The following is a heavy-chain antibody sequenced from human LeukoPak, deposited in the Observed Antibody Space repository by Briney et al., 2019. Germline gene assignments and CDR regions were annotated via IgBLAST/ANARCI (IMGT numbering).Heavy chain of an antibody. CDR3: AREVGDFDY. CDR1: GFTFANYA. J-gene: IGHJ4*02. V-gene: IGHV3-23*01. D-gene: IGHD1-26*01. CDR2: ISGSGGTT. Sequence: GGSLRLSCAASGFTFANYAMTWVRQAPGKGLEWVSSISGSGGTTYYADSVKGRFTISRDNSRNTLCLQMSSLRAEDTAVYYCAREVGDFDYWGQGTLATVSS.